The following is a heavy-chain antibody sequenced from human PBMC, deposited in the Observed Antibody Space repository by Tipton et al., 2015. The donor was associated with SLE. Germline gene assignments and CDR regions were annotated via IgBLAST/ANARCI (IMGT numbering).Heavy chain of an antibody. CDR3: AKDHYYDSSVYYGY. Sequence: SLRLSCAASGFTFSSYDMHWVRQAPGKGLEWVAFIQYDGSNKYYADSVKGRLTISRDNSKNTLYLQMNSLRAEDTAVYYCAKDHYYDSSVYYGYWGQGTLVTVSS. V-gene: IGHV3-30*02. CDR1: GFTFSSYD. D-gene: IGHD3-22*01. J-gene: IGHJ4*02. CDR2: IQYDGSNK.